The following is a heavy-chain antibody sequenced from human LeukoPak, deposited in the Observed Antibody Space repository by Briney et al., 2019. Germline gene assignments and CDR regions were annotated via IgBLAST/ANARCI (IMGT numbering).Heavy chain of an antibody. CDR3: VGSLAYCGGDCRLGDY. CDR2: ISGSGGST. CDR1: GFTFSSYA. V-gene: IGHV3-23*01. J-gene: IGHJ4*02. Sequence: GGSLRLSCAASGFTFSSYAMSWVRQAPGKGLEWVSGISGSGGSTYYADSVKGRFTISRDNSKNTLYLQMNSLRAEDTAVYYCVGSLAYCGGDCRLGDYWGQGTLVTVSS. D-gene: IGHD2-21*02.